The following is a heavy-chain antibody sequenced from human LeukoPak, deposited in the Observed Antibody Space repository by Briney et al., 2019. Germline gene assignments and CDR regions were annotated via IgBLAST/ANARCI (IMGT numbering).Heavy chain of an antibody. CDR3: ASGGGYYFDY. CDR2: ISSSSSTI. CDR1: GFTFSSYE. V-gene: IGHV3-48*03. D-gene: IGHD3-10*01. J-gene: IGHJ4*02. Sequence: GGSLRLSCAASGFTFSSYEMNWVRQAPGKGLEWVSYISSSSSTIYYADSVKGRFTISRDNAKNSLYLQMNSLRAEDTAVYYCASGGGYYFDYWGQGTLVTVSS.